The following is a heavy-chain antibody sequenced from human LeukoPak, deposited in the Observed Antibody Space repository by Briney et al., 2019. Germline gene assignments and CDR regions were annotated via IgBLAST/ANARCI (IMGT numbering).Heavy chain of an antibody. Sequence: PGGSLRLSCAASGFTFSSYGMHWVRQAPGKGLEWVAFIRYDGSNKYYADSVKGRFTISRDNSKNTLYLQMNSLRAEDTAVYYCAKEDVDIVATAGGDAAFDIWGQGTMVAVSS. V-gene: IGHV3-30*02. CDR1: GFTFSSYG. CDR2: IRYDGSNK. D-gene: IGHD5-12*01. J-gene: IGHJ3*02. CDR3: AKEDVDIVATAGGDAAFDI.